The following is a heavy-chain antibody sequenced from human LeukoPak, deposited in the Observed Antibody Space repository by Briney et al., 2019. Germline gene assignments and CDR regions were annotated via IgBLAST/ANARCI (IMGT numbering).Heavy chain of an antibody. CDR1: GFDFSGYG. D-gene: IGHD2-15*01. J-gene: IGHJ4*02. Sequence: GGSLRLSCAASGFDFSGYGMHWVRQAPGKGLNWVAFIRYDGNNKYYADSVKGRFTISRDNSKNMLYLEMNSLSTEDTAVYYCAKVRYCSGVNCYPDDNWGQGTLVTVSS. V-gene: IGHV3-30*02. CDR3: AKVRYCSGVNCYPDDN. CDR2: IRYDGNNK.